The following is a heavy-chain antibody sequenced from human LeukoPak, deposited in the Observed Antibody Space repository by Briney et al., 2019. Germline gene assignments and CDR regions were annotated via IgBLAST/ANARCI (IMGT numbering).Heavy chain of an antibody. J-gene: IGHJ4*02. V-gene: IGHV4-59*01. CDR3: ARGSSSWANY. Sequence: PSETLSLTCTVSGASISTYYWSWIRQPAGKGLEWIRYIYYSGSTNYNPSLKDRVTISVDMSKNHFSLKLSSVTAADTAVYYCARGSSSWANYWGQGTLVTVSS. CDR1: GASISTYY. CDR2: IYYSGST. D-gene: IGHD6-13*01.